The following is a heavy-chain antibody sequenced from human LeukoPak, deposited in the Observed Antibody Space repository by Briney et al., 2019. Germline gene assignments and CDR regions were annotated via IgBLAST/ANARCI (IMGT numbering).Heavy chain of an antibody. CDR3: AREVTGSGSLGQFDY. Sequence: GGSLRLSCAASGFTFDDYAMHWVRQAPGKGLEWVSGISWNSGSIGYADSVKGRFTISRDNAKNSLYLQMNSLRAEDTALYYCAREVTGSGSLGQFDYWGQGTLVTVSS. J-gene: IGHJ4*02. V-gene: IGHV3-9*01. CDR2: ISWNSGSI. CDR1: GFTFDDYA. D-gene: IGHD3-10*01.